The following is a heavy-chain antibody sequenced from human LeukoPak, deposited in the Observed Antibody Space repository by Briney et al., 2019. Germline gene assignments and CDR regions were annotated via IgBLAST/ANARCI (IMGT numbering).Heavy chain of an antibody. Sequence: ASVKVSCKASGYTFTGYYMHWVRQAPGQGLEWMGWINPNSGGTNYAQKFQGRVTMTRDTSISTAYMELSRPRSDDTAVYYCARSITMVRGVFDYWGQGTLVTVSS. CDR3: ARSITMVRGVFDY. V-gene: IGHV1-2*02. D-gene: IGHD3-10*01. J-gene: IGHJ4*02. CDR1: GYTFTGYY. CDR2: INPNSGGT.